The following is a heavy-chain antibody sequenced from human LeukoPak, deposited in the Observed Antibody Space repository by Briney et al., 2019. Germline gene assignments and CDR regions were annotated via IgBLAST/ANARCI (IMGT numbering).Heavy chain of an antibody. D-gene: IGHD6-13*01. J-gene: IGHJ4*02. V-gene: IGHV3-23*01. CDR2: LSGSGGST. CDR1: GFAFSGYA. CDR3: AKDPYSSSGNYFDY. Sequence: GGSLRLSCEASGFAFSGYAMSWVRQAPGKGLEWVSTLSGSGGSTYYADSVKGRFTISRDNSKNTVYMQMNSLRAEDTAVYFCAKDPYSSSGNYFDYWGQGTLVTVSS.